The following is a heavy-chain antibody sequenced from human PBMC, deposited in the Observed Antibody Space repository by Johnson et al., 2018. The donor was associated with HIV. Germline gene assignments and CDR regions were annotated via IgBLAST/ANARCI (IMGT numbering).Heavy chain of an antibody. D-gene: IGHD1-20*01. CDR2: ISYDGSNK. CDR3: ARETYNWAGGDAFDI. V-gene: IGHV3-30*04. CDR1: GFTFSSYA. J-gene: IGHJ3*02. Sequence: QMLLVESGGGVVQPGRSLRLSCAASGFTFSSYAMHWVRQAPGKGLEWVAVISYDGSNKYYADSVKGRFTISRDNSKNTLYLQMNSLRAEDTAVYYCARETYNWAGGDAFDIWGQGTMVTVSS.